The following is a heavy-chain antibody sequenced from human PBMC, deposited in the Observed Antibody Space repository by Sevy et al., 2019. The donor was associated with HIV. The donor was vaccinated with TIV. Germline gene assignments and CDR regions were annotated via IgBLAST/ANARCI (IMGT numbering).Heavy chain of an antibody. CDR1: GFTFSDHY. J-gene: IGHJ6*03. D-gene: IGHD2-15*01. V-gene: IGHV3-72*01. CDR2: IRNRPNSYTT. Sequence: GGSLRLSCAASGFTFSDHYVDSVRQAPGKGLEWVGRIRNRPNSYTTEYAASVKGRFTISRDDSRNSVYLQMNSLKTQDSAVYYCVRGPNCGVGGCQQISPYCLDVWGKGATVTVSS. CDR3: VRGPNCGVGGCQQISPYCLDV.